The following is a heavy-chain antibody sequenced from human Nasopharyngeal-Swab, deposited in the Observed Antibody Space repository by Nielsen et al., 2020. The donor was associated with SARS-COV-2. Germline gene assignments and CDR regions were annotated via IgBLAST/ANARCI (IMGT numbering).Heavy chain of an antibody. Sequence: CPAPGRGLGWIGSMSYSGVTFYNPSLRNRVTLSVDTSKNLLSLKLDSVTAADTALYYCARHSRVTTVVVVTLFDFWGQGIQVTVSS. CDR3: ARHSRVTTVVVVTLFDF. J-gene: IGHJ4*02. CDR2: MSYSGVT. D-gene: IGHD3-22*01. V-gene: IGHV4-39*01.